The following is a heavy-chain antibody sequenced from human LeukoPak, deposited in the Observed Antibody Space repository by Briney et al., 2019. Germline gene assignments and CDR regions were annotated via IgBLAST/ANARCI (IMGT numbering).Heavy chain of an antibody. V-gene: IGHV3-23*01. CDR1: GFTFSSYA. D-gene: IGHD4-23*01. J-gene: IGHJ4*02. CDR3: AKDLGSVVTPPSLDY. CDR2: ASGSGGST. Sequence: GGSLRLSCAASGFTFSSYAMSWVRQAPGKGLEWGSSASGSGGSTYYADSVKGRFTISRDNSKNTLYLQMNSLRAEDTAVYYCAKDLGSVVTPPSLDYWGQGTLVTVSS.